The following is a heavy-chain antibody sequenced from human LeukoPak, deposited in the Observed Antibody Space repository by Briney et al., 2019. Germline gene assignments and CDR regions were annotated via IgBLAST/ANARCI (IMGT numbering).Heavy chain of an antibody. J-gene: IGHJ4*02. V-gene: IGHV4-59*01. D-gene: IGHD3-10*01. CDR2: IYYSGST. CDR3: ARGYYYGSGSFDY. Sequence: SETLSLTCTVSGGSISSYYWSWIRQPPGKGLEWIGYIYYSGSTNYNPSLKSRVTISVDTSKNQFSLKLGSVTAADTAVYYCARGYYYGSGSFDYWGQGTLVTVSS. CDR1: GGSISSYY.